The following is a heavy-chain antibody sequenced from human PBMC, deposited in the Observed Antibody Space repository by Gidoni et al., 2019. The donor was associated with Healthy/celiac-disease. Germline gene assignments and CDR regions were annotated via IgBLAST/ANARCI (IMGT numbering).Heavy chain of an antibody. CDR1: GCSISSSSYY. D-gene: IGHD3-16*01. Sequence: QLQLQESGPGLVKPSETLSLTCTVSGCSISSSSYYWGWIRQPPGKGLEWIGSIYYSGSTYYNPSLKSRVTISVDTSKNQFSLKLSSVTAADTAVYYCARGLSPFSYNWFDPWGQGTLVTVSS. V-gene: IGHV4-39*07. J-gene: IGHJ5*02. CDR3: ARGLSPFSYNWFDP. CDR2: IYYSGST.